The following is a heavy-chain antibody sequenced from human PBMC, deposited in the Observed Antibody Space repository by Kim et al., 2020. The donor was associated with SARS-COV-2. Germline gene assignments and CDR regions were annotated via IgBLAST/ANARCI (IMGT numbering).Heavy chain of an antibody. J-gene: IGHJ6*02. V-gene: IGHV3-21*01. D-gene: IGHD3-22*01. CDR3: ARDRGSSGYYTNYYYYYGMDV. CDR2: ISSSSSYI. Sequence: GGSLRLSCAASGFTFSSYSMNWVRQAPGKGLEWVSSISSSSSYIYYADSVKGRFTISRDNAKNSLYLQMNSLRAEDTAVYYSARDRGSSGYYTNYYYYYGMDVWGQGTTVTVAS. CDR1: GFTFSSYS.